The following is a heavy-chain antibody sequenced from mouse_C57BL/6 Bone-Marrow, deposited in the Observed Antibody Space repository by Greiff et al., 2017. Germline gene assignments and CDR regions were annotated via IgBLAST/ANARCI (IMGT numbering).Heavy chain of an antibody. V-gene: IGHV1-43*01. D-gene: IGHD2-4*01. Sequence: EVQLQQPGPELVKPGASVKISCKASGYSFTGYYMHWVKQSPEQSLEWIGEINPSTGGTSYNQKFKGKATLTVDKSSSTAYMQLKSLTSEDSAVYYCADYDYDVPYWGQGTLVTVSA. J-gene: IGHJ3*01. CDR3: ADYDYDVPY. CDR2: INPSTGGT. CDR1: GYSFTGYY.